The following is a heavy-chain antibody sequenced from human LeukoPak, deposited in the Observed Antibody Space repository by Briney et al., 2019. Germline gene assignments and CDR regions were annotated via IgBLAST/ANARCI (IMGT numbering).Heavy chain of an antibody. CDR3: ARYYYDSSGYYSGYYYYMDV. D-gene: IGHD3-22*01. CDR1: DGSISCYY. J-gene: IGHJ6*03. Sequence: PSALLSLTCTVSDGSISCYYWSWIRQPPGKGLEWIGFIYYGGSTNYNPSLKSQVTISVDTSKNQFSLKLSSVTAADTAVYYCARYYYDSSGYYSGYYYYMDVWGKGNTVTVSS. CDR2: IYYGGST. V-gene: IGHV4-59*01.